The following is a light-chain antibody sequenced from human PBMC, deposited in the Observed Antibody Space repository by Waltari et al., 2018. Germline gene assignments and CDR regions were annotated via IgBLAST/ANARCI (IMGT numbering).Light chain of an antibody. Sequence: YHQHPGEARKLVIYDVTKRPSGVPDSFAGSKSVNAASVTISGLQAENEVDYYCCSYAGTYTFLLFCGGTKLSVL. CDR3: CSYAGTYTFLL. V-gene: IGLV2-11*01. CDR2: DVT. J-gene: IGLJ2*01.